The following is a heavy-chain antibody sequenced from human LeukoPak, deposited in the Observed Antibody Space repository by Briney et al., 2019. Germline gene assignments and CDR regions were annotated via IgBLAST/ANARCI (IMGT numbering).Heavy chain of an antibody. Sequence: TGGSLRLSCAASGFTFSSYWMHWVRQAPGKGLVWVSRIKSDGSSTRYADSVKGRFTISRDNAKNTLWLQINSLRAEDTAVYYCARDSDGSSSYYFDYWGQGTLVTVSS. V-gene: IGHV3-74*01. D-gene: IGHD6-6*01. CDR1: GFTFSSYW. CDR2: IKSDGSST. J-gene: IGHJ4*02. CDR3: ARDSDGSSSYYFDY.